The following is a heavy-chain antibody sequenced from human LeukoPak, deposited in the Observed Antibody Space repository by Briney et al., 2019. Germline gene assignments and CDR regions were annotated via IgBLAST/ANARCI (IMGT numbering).Heavy chain of an antibody. CDR3: ARGYSSSWNYFDY. Sequence: SETLSLTCTVSGGSISNYWWSWNRQPPGKGLEWIGYVFDSGGTNYNPSLKSRVTISVDTSKKQFSLRLSSVTAADTAVYYCARGYSSSWNYFDYWGLGTLVTVSS. CDR1: GGSISNYW. J-gene: IGHJ4*02. CDR2: VFDSGGT. D-gene: IGHD6-13*01. V-gene: IGHV4-59*01.